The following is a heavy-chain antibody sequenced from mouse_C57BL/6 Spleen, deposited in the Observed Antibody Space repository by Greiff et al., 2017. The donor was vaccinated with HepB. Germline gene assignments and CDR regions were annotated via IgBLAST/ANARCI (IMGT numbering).Heavy chain of an antibody. D-gene: IGHD2-4*01. CDR3: ARRDYDYDPWYFDV. J-gene: IGHJ1*03. V-gene: IGHV5-9*01. CDR2: ISGGGGNT. Sequence: VQLKESGGGLVKPGGSLKLSCAASGFTFSSYTMSWVRQTPEKRLEWVATISGGGGNTYYPDSVKGRFTISRDNAKNTLYLQMSSLRSEDTALYYCARRDYDYDPWYFDVWGTGTTVTVSS. CDR1: GFTFSSYT.